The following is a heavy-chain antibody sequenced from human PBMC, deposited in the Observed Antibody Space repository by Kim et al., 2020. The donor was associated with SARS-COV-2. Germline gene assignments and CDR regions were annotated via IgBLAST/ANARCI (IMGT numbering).Heavy chain of an antibody. V-gene: IGHV3-23*01. D-gene: IGHD6-19*01. CDR3: AKRPRIAVAGHFDC. CDR2: ISGSGAST. J-gene: IGHJ4*02. Sequence: GGSLRLSCAASEFTFSNYAMSWVRQAPGKGLEWVSSISGSGASTYYPDSVKGRFTISRDNSKNTLYLQMNSLRAEDTAVYYCAKRPRIAVAGHFDCWGQGTLVTVSS. CDR1: EFTFSNYA.